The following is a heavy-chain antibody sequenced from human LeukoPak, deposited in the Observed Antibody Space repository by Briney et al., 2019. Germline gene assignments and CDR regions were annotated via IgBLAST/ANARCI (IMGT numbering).Heavy chain of an antibody. CDR2: IYSGGST. V-gene: IGHV3-53*01. J-gene: IGHJ4*02. Sequence: GSLRLSCAASGFTVSSNYMSWVRQAPGKGLEWVSVIYSGGSTYYADSVKGRFTISRDNSKNTLSLQMNSLRAEDTAVYYCAKWYYYDSSGYVWGQGTLVTVSS. CDR3: AKWYYYDSSGYV. D-gene: IGHD3-22*01. CDR1: GFTVSSNY.